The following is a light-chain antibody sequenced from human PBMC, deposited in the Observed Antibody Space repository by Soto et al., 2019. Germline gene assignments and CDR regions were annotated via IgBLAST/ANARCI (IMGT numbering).Light chain of an antibody. CDR3: QQTYTTPEIT. J-gene: IGKJ5*01. Sequence: DIQFTQSPSSLSASVGDRVTITCRVSQGISISLNWYQLKPGEAPNLLMYGASYLKSGVPTRFSGSGSGTDFTLTISSLQPEDFATYYCQQTYTTPEITFGQGTRLEIK. CDR1: QGISIS. CDR2: GAS. V-gene: IGKV1-39*01.